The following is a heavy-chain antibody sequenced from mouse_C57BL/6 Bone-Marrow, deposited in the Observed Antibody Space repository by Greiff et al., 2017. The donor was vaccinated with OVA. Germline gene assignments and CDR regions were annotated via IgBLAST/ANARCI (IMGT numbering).Heavy chain of an antibody. CDR2: ISNGGGST. CDR3: ARQNDGYYTYYAMDY. Sequence: EVKLVESGGGLVQPGGSLKLSCAASVFTFSDYYMYWVRQTPEKRLEWVAYISNGGGSTYYPDTVKGRFTISRDNAKNPLYLQMSRLKSEDTAMYYCARQNDGYYTYYAMDYWGQGTSVTVSS. D-gene: IGHD2-3*01. J-gene: IGHJ4*01. CDR1: VFTFSDYY. V-gene: IGHV5-12*01.